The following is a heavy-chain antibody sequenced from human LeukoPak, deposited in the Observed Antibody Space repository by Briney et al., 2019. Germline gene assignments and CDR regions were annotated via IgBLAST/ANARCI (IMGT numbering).Heavy chain of an antibody. D-gene: IGHD6-19*01. J-gene: IGHJ4*02. CDR3: ARGTVAGIRWFDY. CDR1: GYTFTSYA. CDR2: INTNTGNP. Sequence: ASVKVSCKTSGYTFTSYAMNWVRQAPGQGLEWMGWINTNTGNPTYAQGFTGRFVFSLDTSVSTAYLQISSLKAEDTAVYFCARGTVAGIRWFDYWGQGTLVTVSS. V-gene: IGHV7-4-1*02.